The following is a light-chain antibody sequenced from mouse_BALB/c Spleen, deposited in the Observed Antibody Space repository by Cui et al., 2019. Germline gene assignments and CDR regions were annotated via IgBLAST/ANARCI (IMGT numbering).Light chain of an antibody. CDR3: QQYNSYPYT. CDR2: SAS. CDR1: QNVGTN. V-gene: IGKV6-15*01. Sequence: DIVMTQSQKFMSTSVGDRVSVTCKASQNVGTNVAWYQQKPGLSPKALIYSASYRYSGVPDRFTGSGSGTDFTLTISNVQSEDLAEYFCQQYNSYPYTFGGGTKLEIK. J-gene: IGKJ2*01.